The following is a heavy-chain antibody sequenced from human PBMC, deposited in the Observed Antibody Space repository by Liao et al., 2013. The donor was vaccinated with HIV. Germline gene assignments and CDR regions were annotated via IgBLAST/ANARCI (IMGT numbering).Heavy chain of an antibody. Sequence: QVQLQQWGAGLLKPSETLSLTCAVYGGSFSGYNWNWIRQPPREGAWSGLGGIYFSGNTDYSPSLKSRVTISLDTSKSQFSLNLNSVTAADTAVYYCARGFWGSGLDSWGQGTLVTVSS. J-gene: IGHJ4*02. CDR3: ARGFWGSGLDS. V-gene: IGHV4-34*11. CDR1: GGSFSGYN. D-gene: IGHD3-10*01. CDR2: IYFSGNT.